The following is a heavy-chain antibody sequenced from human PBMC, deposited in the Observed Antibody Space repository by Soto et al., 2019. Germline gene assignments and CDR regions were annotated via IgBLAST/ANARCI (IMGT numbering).Heavy chain of an antibody. D-gene: IGHD6-19*01. CDR3: ARILVAGIKETDGDY. CDR1: GFTFSSYS. J-gene: IGHJ4*02. V-gene: IGHV3-48*01. Sequence: GGSLRLSCAASGFTFSSYSMNWVRQAPGKGLEWVSYISSSSSTIYYADSVKGRFTISRDNAKNSLYLQMNSLRAEDTAVYYCARILVAGIKETDGDYWGQGTLVTVSS. CDR2: ISSSSSTI.